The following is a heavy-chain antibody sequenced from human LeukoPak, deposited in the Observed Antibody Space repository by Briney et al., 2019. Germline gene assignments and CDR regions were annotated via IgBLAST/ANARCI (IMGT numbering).Heavy chain of an antibody. Sequence: ASVKVSCKASGYTFTGYYMHWVRQAPGQGLEWMGWINPNSGGTNYAQKFQGRVTMTRDTSISTAYMELSRLRSDDTAVYYCARTAFPSSPSLDPWGQGTLVTVSS. D-gene: IGHD6-6*01. CDR2: INPNSGGT. CDR1: GYTFTGYY. J-gene: IGHJ5*02. CDR3: ARTAFPSSPSLDP. V-gene: IGHV1-2*02.